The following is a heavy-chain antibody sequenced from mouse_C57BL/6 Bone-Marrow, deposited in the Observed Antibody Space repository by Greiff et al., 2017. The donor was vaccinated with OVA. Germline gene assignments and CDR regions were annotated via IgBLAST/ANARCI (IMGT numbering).Heavy chain of an antibody. CDR3: ARPHHYGSSYVGYFDV. CDR2: IYPYNGVS. J-gene: IGHJ1*03. V-gene: IGHV1-31*01. CDR1: GYSFTGYY. D-gene: IGHD1-1*01. Sequence: VQLKESGPELVKPGASVKISCKASGYSFTGYYMHWVKQSHGNILDWIGYIYPYNGVSSYNQKFKGKATLTVDKSSSTAYMELRSLTSEDSAVYYCARPHHYGSSYVGYFDVWGTGTTVTVSS.